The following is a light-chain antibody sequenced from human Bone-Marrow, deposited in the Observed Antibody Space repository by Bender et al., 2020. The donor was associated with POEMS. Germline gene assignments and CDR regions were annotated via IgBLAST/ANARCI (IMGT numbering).Light chain of an antibody. CDR2: EGT. CDR3: STYTAARTRL. J-gene: IGLJ3*02. Sequence: QSALTQPASVSGSPGQSITISCTGTSSDVSDYNYLSWYQQQPGKPPKVIIFEGTKRPWGISNRFTGSKSGNTASLSISALQADDEGDYYCSTYTAARTRLFGGGTKLTVL. V-gene: IGLV2-14*01. CDR1: SSDVSDYNY.